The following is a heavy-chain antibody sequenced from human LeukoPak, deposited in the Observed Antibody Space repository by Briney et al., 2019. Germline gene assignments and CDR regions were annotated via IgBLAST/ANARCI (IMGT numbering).Heavy chain of an antibody. J-gene: IGHJ4*02. CDR1: GYTFTRYD. CDR3: ARGLYGGNSAY. Sequence: ASVKVSCKASGYTFTRYDINWVRQATGQGLEWMGWINPNSGNIGYARKFQGRVTMTRNTSISTAYMELSSLRSEDTAVYYCARGLYGGNSAYWGQGTLVTVSS. D-gene: IGHD4-23*01. CDR2: INPNSGNI. V-gene: IGHV1-8*01.